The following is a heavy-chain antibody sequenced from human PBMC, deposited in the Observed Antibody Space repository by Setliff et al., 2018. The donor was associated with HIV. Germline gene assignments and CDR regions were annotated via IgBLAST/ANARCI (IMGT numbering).Heavy chain of an antibody. Sequence: ASVKVSCKASGYTFTDYYIHWVRQAPGQGLEWMGWINPNSSDTNYAQKFQGRVTMTRDTSISTAYMELSRLKPDDAAVYYCAREGISGSYFDYWGQGTLVTVSS. CDR3: AREGISGSYFDY. J-gene: IGHJ4*02. CDR1: GYTFTDYY. CDR2: INPNSSDT. V-gene: IGHV1-2*02. D-gene: IGHD1-26*01.